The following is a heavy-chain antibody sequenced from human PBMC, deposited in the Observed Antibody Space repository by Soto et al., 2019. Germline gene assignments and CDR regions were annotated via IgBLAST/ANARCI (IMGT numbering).Heavy chain of an antibody. Sequence: SETLSLTCAVYGGSFSGYYWSWIRQPPGKGLEWIGEINHSGSTNYNPSLKSRVTISVDTSKNQFSLKLSSVTAADTAVYYCARPTYYDILTGSNWFDPWGQGTLVTVSS. V-gene: IGHV4-34*01. J-gene: IGHJ5*02. D-gene: IGHD3-9*01. CDR3: ARPTYYDILTGSNWFDP. CDR1: GGSFSGYY. CDR2: INHSGST.